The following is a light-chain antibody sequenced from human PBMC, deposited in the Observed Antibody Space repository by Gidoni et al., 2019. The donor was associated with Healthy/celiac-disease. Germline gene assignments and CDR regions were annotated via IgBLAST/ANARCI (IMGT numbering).Light chain of an antibody. J-gene: IGKJ3*01. CDR2: DAS. CDR1: QGVNSA. CDR3: QQFNSYLLT. V-gene: IGKV1-13*02. Sequence: AIQLSQSPSSLSASVGDRVTITRRATQGVNSALAWYQQKPGKAPKLLIYDASSLESGVPSRFSGSGSGTDFTLTISSLQPEDFATYYCQQFNSYLLTFGPGTKVDIK.